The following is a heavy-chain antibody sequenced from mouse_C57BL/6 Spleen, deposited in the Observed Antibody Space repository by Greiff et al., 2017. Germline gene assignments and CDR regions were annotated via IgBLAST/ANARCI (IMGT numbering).Heavy chain of an antibody. D-gene: IGHD1-1*02. V-gene: IGHV1-82*01. Sequence: VQLQQSGPELVKPGASVKISCKASGYAFSSSGMNWVQQRPGKGLEWIGRIYPGDGDTNYTGNVKGEATVTADKASSTAYMQLSRLTSEDSAVYACANSGILWRDWYFDVWGTGTTVTVSS. CDR2: IYPGDGDT. J-gene: IGHJ1*03. CDR3: ANSGILWRDWYFDV. CDR1: GYAFSSSG.